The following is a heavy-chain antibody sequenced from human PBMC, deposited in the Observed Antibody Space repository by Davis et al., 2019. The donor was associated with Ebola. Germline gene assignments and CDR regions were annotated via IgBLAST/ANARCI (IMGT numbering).Heavy chain of an antibody. CDR3: ARDEAITVAGSINWYFDL. D-gene: IGHD6-19*01. Sequence: GESLKISCAASGFTFSSYAMNWVRQAPGKGLEWVSYMSHSSNTIYYADSVKGRFTISRDNSKNTLYLQMNSLRAEDTAVYYCARDEAITVAGSINWYFDLWGRGTLVPVSS. V-gene: IGHV3-48*01. CDR2: MSHSSNTI. CDR1: GFTFSSYA. J-gene: IGHJ2*01.